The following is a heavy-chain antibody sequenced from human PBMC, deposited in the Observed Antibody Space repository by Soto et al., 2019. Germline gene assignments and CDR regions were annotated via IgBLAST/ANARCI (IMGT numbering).Heavy chain of an antibody. J-gene: IGHJ4*02. CDR3: ATSYGSWSAPFAS. V-gene: IGHV1-69*02. D-gene: IGHD3-10*01. Sequence: QVQLVQSGAEVTKPGSSVTVSCTASGDTFSRFTLSWVRQAPGQGLEWMGRIIPMLGMSNSALKFQGRVTIPADKSTNKVYMHLNSLRSDDTAVYYCATSYGSWSAPFASWGQGTLVTVSS. CDR1: GDTFSRFT. CDR2: IIPMLGMS.